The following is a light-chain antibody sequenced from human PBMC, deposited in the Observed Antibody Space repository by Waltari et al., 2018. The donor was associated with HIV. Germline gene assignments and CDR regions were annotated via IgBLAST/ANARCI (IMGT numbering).Light chain of an antibody. Sequence: QSALTQPASVSGSPGPSITISCTGTTSDVGGYNYVSWYQQHPGKAPKLMIYEVRNRPSGVSNRFSGSKSGSTASLTISGLQAEDEADYYCSSYTRSTVYVFGTGTKVTVL. CDR3: SSYTRSTVYV. CDR1: TSDVGGYNY. CDR2: EVR. V-gene: IGLV2-14*01. J-gene: IGLJ1*01.